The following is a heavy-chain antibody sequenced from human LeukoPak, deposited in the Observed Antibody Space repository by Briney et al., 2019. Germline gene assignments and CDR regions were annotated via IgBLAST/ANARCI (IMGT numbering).Heavy chain of an antibody. D-gene: IGHD4-17*01. J-gene: IGHJ4*02. CDR1: GFSFSSYA. CDR3: AKLPARVTTSFDY. V-gene: IGHV3-23*01. CDR2: ISGSGGST. Sequence: GGSLRLSCAASGFSFSSYAMSWVRQAPGKGLEWVSAISGSGGSTYYADSVKGRFTISRDNSKNTLYLQMNSLRAEDTAVYYCAKLPARVTTSFDYWGQGTLVTVSS.